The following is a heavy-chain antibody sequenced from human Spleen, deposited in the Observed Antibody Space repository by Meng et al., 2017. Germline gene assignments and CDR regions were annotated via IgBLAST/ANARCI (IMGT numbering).Heavy chain of an antibody. V-gene: IGHV3-33*01. D-gene: IGHD2-15*01. CDR3: ARAGYCSGGSCYYDY. CDR1: GFTFSRYA. CDR2: IWYDGSNK. J-gene: IGHJ4*02. Sequence: GGSLRLSCAASGFTFSRYAMHWVRQAPGKGLEWVAVIWYDGSNKYYADSVKGRFTISRDNSKNTLYLQMNSLRAEDTAVFYCARAGYCSGGSCYYDYWGQGTLVTVSS.